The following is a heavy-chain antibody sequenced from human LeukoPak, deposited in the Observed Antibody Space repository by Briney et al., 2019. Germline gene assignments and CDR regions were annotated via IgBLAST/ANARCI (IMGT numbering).Heavy chain of an antibody. J-gene: IGHJ4*02. CDR1: GGSISSSSYY. Sequence: SETLSLTCTVSGGSISSSSYYWGWIRQPPGKGLEWIGSIYYTGNTYYNPSLKSRVTISVDTSKNQFSLKLSSVTAPDTAVYYCAYQPGFYYFDYWGQGTLVTVSS. V-gene: IGHV4-39*01. CDR3: AYQPGFYYFDY. CDR2: IYYTGNT.